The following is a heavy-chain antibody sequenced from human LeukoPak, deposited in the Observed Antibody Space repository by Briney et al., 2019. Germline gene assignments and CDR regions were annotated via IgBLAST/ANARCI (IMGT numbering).Heavy chain of an antibody. CDR1: GGSISSYY. J-gene: IGHJ3*02. CDR2: IYYSGST. V-gene: IGHV4-59*01. CDR3: ARDLIYPNQLLYPLLAFDI. D-gene: IGHD2-2*02. Sequence: SETLSLTCTVSGGSISSYYWSWIRQPPGKGLEWIGYIYYSGSTNYNPSLKSLVTISVDTSKNQFSLKLSSVTAADTAVYYCARDLIYPNQLLYPLLAFDIWGQGTMVTVSS.